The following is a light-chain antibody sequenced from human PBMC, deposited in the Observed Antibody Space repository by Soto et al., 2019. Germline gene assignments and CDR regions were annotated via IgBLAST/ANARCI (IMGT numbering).Light chain of an antibody. CDR1: ISDIGAYNH. J-gene: IGLJ1*01. V-gene: IGLV2-14*01. CDR2: EVN. Sequence: VPRPPASVRGSTGQCYNISCTGTISDIGAYNHVSWYQQNPGKAPQLIIYEVNNRPSGLSNRFSAYKSGNAASLTISGLQAEDEADYFCCSFSTSCTLVFGTGTAVT. CDR3: CSFSTSCTLV.